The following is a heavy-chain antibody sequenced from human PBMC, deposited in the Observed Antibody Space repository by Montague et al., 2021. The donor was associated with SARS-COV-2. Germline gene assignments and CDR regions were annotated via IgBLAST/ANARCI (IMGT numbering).Heavy chain of an antibody. Sequence: SETLSLTCNVTGATTNTGTHYWGWIRQPPGKVLEWIGSVYYTGKTYYNPSLKSRVTVSVDTSNNYFSLILTSVTAADTAVYYCARLSQGEDHFDYWGRGTLVTVSS. D-gene: IGHD3-16*01. CDR2: VYYTGKT. CDR1: GATTNTGTHY. CDR3: ARLSQGEDHFDY. V-gene: IGHV4-39*01. J-gene: IGHJ4*02.